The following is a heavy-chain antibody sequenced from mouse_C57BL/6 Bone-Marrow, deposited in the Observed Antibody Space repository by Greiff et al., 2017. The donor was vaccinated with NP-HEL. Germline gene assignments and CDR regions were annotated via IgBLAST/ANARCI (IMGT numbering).Heavy chain of an antibody. CDR2: IDPENGDT. CDR3: STLMITGVY. J-gene: IGHJ2*01. Sequence: VQLKQSGAELVRPGASVKLSCTASGFNIKDDYMHWVKQRPEQGLEWIGWIDPENGDTEYASKFQGKAPITADTSSNTAYLQLSSRTSEDTAVYYCSTLMITGVYWGQGTTLTVSS. D-gene: IGHD2-4*01. V-gene: IGHV14-4*01. CDR1: GFNIKDDY.